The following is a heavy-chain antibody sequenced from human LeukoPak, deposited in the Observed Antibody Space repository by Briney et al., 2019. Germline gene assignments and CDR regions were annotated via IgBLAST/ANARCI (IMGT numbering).Heavy chain of an antibody. CDR2: IYSGGST. Sequence: GGSLRLSRAASGFTVSSNYMSWVRQAPGKGLEWVSVIYSGGSTYYADSVKGRFTISRDNSKNTLYLQMNSLRAEDTAVYYCAKDFGRYYDSSGYLSYFDYWGQGTLVTVSS. V-gene: IGHV3-53*05. CDR3: AKDFGRYYDSSGYLSYFDY. J-gene: IGHJ4*02. D-gene: IGHD3-22*01. CDR1: GFTVSSNY.